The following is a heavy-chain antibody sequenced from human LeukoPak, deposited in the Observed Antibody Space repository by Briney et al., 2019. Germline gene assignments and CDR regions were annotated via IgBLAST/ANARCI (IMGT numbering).Heavy chain of an antibody. J-gene: IGHJ3*02. CDR1: GGSISSGSYY. D-gene: IGHD5-18*01. V-gene: IGHV4-61*02. CDR3: ARVWDVGYSYGPFDI. CDR2: IYTSGST. Sequence: SQTLSLTCTVSGGSISSGSYYWSWIRQPAGKGLEWIGRIYTSGSTNYNPSLKSRVTISVDTSKNQFSLKLSSVTAAGTAVYYCARVWDVGYSYGPFDIWGQGTMVTVSS.